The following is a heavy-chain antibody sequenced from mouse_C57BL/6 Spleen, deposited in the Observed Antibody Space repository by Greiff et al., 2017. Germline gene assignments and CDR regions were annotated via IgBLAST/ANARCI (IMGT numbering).Heavy chain of an antibody. CDR1: GYTFTSYW. D-gene: IGHD2-3*01. V-gene: IGHV1-55*01. Sequence: QVQLQQPGAELVKPGASVKMSCKASGYTFTSYWITWVKQRPGQGLEWIGDIYPGSGSTNYNEKFKSKATLTVDTSSSTAYMQLSSLTSEDSAAYYCARSYDGYLYWYFDVWGTGTTVTVSS. J-gene: IGHJ1*03. CDR2: IYPGSGST. CDR3: ARSYDGYLYWYFDV.